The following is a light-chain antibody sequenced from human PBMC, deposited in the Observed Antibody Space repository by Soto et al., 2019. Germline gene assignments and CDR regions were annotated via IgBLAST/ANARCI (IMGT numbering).Light chain of an antibody. CDR1: SGNIASNY. CDR2: EDN. V-gene: IGLV6-57*04. J-gene: IGLJ2*01. Sequence: NFMLTQPHSVSESPGKTVTISCTRSSGNIASNYVQWYQQRPASAPIIVIYEDNQRPSGVPDRFSGSIDSSSNSASLTISGLKTEDEADYYCQSYDSDNQVFGGGTKLTGL. CDR3: QSYDSDNQV.